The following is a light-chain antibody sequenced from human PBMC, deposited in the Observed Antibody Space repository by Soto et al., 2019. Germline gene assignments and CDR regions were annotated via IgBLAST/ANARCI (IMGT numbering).Light chain of an antibody. CDR3: LLSYSGAQDWV. CDR1: TGAVTSGHY. J-gene: IGLJ3*02. CDR2: DTS. V-gene: IGLV7-46*01. Sequence: QAVVTKEPSLTVSPGGTVTLTCGSSTGAVTSGHYPYWFQQKPGQAPRTLIYDTSNKHSWTPARFSGSLLGGKAALTLSGAQPEDEAEYYCLLSYSGAQDWVFGGGTKLTVL.